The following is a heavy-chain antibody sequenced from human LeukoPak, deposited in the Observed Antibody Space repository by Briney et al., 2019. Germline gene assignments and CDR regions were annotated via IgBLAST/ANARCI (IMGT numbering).Heavy chain of an antibody. Sequence: GGSLRLSCAASGFTFSDYWMTWVRQAPGKGLEWVANINEEGSQKYYVDPVKGRFTLSRDNAWNSLSLQMNSLGAEDTAVYYCVRESGFWTASGVGRPLDVWGKGTKVTVSS. V-gene: IGHV3-7*01. CDR1: GFTFSDYW. CDR3: VRESGFWTASGVGRPLDV. CDR2: INEEGSQK. J-gene: IGHJ6*04. D-gene: IGHD3/OR15-3a*01.